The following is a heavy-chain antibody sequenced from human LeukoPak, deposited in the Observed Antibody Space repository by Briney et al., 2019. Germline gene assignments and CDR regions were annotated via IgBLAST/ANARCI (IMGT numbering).Heavy chain of an antibody. Sequence: AGSLKLSCAASGFTSRNYTMSWVRQAPGKGLEWVSAIDSGGGTYYANSVKGRFTISRDNSKNTLYLQLSSLRVEDTAVYYCAKGSQGDWGQGALVTVSS. CDR1: GFTSRNYT. J-gene: IGHJ4*02. CDR3: AKGSQGD. V-gene: IGHV3-23*01. D-gene: IGHD3-16*01. CDR2: IDSGGGT.